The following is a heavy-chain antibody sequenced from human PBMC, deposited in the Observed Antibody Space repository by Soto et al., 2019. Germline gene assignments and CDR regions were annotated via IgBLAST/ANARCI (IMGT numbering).Heavy chain of an antibody. J-gene: IGHJ4*02. D-gene: IGHD2-21*02. Sequence: SETLSLTSIVSGESISSSSYYWGWIRQPTGKGLEWIGSIYYSGRTYYNPSFKSRVTISIDTSKNQFSLKLSSVTATDTAVYYCARQRTTVVTQAYFDHWGQGALVTVSS. V-gene: IGHV4-39*01. CDR2: IYYSGRT. CDR1: GESISSSSYY. CDR3: ARQRTTVVTQAYFDH.